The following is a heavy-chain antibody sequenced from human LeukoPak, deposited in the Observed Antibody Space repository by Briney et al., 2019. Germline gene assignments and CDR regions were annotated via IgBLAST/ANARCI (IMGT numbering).Heavy chain of an antibody. CDR2: IIPIFGTA. J-gene: IGHJ5*02. D-gene: IGHD6-6*01. CDR3: ARWGRGSSSSGT. Sequence: GASVKVSCKASGGTFSSYAISWVRQAPGQGLEWMGGIIPIFGTANYAQKFQGRVTITADKSTSTAYMELSSLRSEDTAVYYCARWGRGSSSSGTWGQGTLVTVSS. V-gene: IGHV1-69*06. CDR1: GGTFSSYA.